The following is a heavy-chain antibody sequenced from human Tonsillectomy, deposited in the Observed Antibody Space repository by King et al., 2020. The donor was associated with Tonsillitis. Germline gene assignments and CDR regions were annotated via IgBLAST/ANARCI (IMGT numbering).Heavy chain of an antibody. CDR1: GYTFTSYY. D-gene: IGHD3-22*01. CDR2: INPRGGST. CDR3: ARDWRRYDSSGSKGYYYYYYMDV. J-gene: IGHJ6*03. Sequence: VQLVESGAEVKKPGASVKGSCKASGYTFTSYYRHWVRQAPGKGLEWMGIINPRGGSTSYAQKFQDRVTMTRDTSTGTVYMELSSLRSEDTAVYYCARDWRRYDSSGSKGYYYYYYMDVWGKGTTVTVSS. V-gene: IGHV1-46*01.